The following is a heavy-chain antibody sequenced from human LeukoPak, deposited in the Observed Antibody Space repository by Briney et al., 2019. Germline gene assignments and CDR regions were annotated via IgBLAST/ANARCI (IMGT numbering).Heavy chain of an antibody. CDR2: IGGSAASSK. V-gene: IGHV3-23*01. CDR3: AKTKITLILVANPLSGAFDM. Sequence: GGSLRLSCTASGFTFSTYAMTWVRQAPGKGLEWVSGIGGSAASSKHYAESVMGRFTISRDNSKNKVYLEMNSLRVDDTAVYYCAKTKITLILVANPLSGAFDMWGQGTLVTVSS. D-gene: IGHD3-22*01. J-gene: IGHJ3*02. CDR1: GFTFSTYA.